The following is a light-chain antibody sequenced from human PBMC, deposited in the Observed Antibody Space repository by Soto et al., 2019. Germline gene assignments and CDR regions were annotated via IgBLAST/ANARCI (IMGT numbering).Light chain of an antibody. CDR1: ARTVGGYNY. V-gene: IGLV2-14*03. Sequence: QSALTQPASVSGSPGQSITISCTGTARTVGGYNYVSWYQHPPVKAPKLMIYDVTNRPSGVSDRFSGSKSGNTASLTISGLQAEDEADYYCSSYTSSSTPYVFGTGTKLTVL. CDR3: SSYTSSSTPYV. J-gene: IGLJ1*01. CDR2: DVT.